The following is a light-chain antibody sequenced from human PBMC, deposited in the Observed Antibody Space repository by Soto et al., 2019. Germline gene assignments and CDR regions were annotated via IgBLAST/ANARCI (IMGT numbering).Light chain of an antibody. V-gene: IGKV3-20*01. J-gene: IGKJ2*03. CDR1: QSVSSTN. CDR2: GAS. CDR3: PQYCSSPLS. Sequence: EIVLTQSPGTLSLSPGESATLSCRASQSVSSTNLAWYQQKPGQSPRLVMFGASSRATGIPARFSGSGSGTYFTLTFSSLEPEEFEVYYWPQYCSSPLSFGQGTKLESK.